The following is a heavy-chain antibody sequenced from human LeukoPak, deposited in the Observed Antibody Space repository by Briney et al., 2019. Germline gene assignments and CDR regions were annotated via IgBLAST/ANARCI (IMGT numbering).Heavy chain of an antibody. D-gene: IGHD3-10*01. V-gene: IGHV3-30-3*01. CDR1: GFTFSSYA. Sequence: PGRSLRLSFAASGFTFSSYAMHWVRQAPGKGLEWVAVISYDGSNKYYADSVKGRFTISRDNSKNTLYLQMNSLRAEDTAVYYCLYGSGSPFDYWGQGTLVTVSS. CDR2: ISYDGSNK. J-gene: IGHJ4*02. CDR3: LYGSGSPFDY.